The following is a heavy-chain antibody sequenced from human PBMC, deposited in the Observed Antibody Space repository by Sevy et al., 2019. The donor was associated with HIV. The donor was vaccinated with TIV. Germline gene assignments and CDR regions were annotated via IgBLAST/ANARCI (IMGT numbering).Heavy chain of an antibody. CDR2: NYHSGST. CDR1: GGSISSYY. V-gene: IGHV4-59*01. Sequence: SETLSLTCTVSGGSISSYYWSWIRQPPGEGLEWIGYNYHSGSTNCNPSLKCRVTISVDTSKNQSSLKLSSVTAADTAVYYCERDTTAAGKGFMDVWGQGTTVTVSS. CDR3: ERDTTAAGKGFMDV. D-gene: IGHD6-13*01. J-gene: IGHJ6*02.